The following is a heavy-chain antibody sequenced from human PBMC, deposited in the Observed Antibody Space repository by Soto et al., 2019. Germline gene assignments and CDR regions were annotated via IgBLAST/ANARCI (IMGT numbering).Heavy chain of an antibody. CDR1: GYTFTSYG. CDR2: ISAYNGNT. D-gene: IGHD5-18*01. CDR3: ARDPDERGYSYGYQGY. Sequence: KASGYTFTSYGISWVRQAPGQGLEWMGWISAYNGNTNYAQKLQGRVTMTTDTSTSTAYMELRSLRSDDTAVYYCARDPDERGYSYGYQGYWGQGTLVTVSS. J-gene: IGHJ4*02. V-gene: IGHV1-18*01.